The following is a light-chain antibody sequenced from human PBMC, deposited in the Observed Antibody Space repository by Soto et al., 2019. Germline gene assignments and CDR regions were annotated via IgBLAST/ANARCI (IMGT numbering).Light chain of an antibody. CDR2: AAS. J-gene: IGKJ4*01. CDR1: QSVDSRH. V-gene: IGKV1-27*01. Sequence: TQSPGTLSLSPGERATLSCWASQSVDSRHLAWYQQKPGKIPNLLIYAASTLQAGVPSRFSGSGSGTDFTLTISSLQPEDVAAYYCQKYNSAPLTFGGGTKVEIK. CDR3: QKYNSAPLT.